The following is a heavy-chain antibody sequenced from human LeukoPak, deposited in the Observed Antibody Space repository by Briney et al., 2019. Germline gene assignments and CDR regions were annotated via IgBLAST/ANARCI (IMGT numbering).Heavy chain of an antibody. D-gene: IGHD6-13*01. CDR3: AVGSSWYSSVDY. Sequence: PGGSLRLSCAASGFTFSSYAMHWVRQAPGKGLVWVSRINSDGSSTSYADSVKGRFTISRDNAKNTLYLQMNSLRAEDTAVYYCAVGSSWYSSVDYWGQGTLVTVSS. CDR2: INSDGSST. CDR1: GFTFSSYA. V-gene: IGHV3-74*01. J-gene: IGHJ4*02.